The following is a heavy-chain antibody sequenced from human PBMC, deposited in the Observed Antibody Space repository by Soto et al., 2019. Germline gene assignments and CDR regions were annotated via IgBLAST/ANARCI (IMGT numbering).Heavy chain of an antibody. J-gene: IGHJ6*02. CDR1: GYTFTSYG. V-gene: IGHV3-30*18. CDR3: AKDPYYDILTGYPEHYYYYGMDV. Sequence: SCKASGYTFTSYGISWVRQAPGKGLEWVAVISYDGSNKYYADSVKGRFTISRDNSKNTLYLQMNSLRAEDTAVYYCAKDPYYDILTGYPEHYYYYGMDVWGQGTKVTVSS. D-gene: IGHD3-9*01. CDR2: ISYDGSNK.